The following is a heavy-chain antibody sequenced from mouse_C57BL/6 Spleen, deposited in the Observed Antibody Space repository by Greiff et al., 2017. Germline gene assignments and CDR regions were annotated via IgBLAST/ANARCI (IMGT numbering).Heavy chain of an antibody. V-gene: IGHV1-42*01. J-gene: IGHJ2*01. CDR2: INPSTGGT. CDR3: ARSGITTVVGYFDY. D-gene: IGHD1-1*01. Sequence: EVKLMESGPELVKPGASVKISCKASGYSFTGYYMNWVKQSPEKSLEWIGEINPSTGGTTYNQKFKAKATLTVDKSSSTAYMQLKSLTSEDSAVYYCARSGITTVVGYFDYWGQGTTLTVSS. CDR1: GYSFTGYY.